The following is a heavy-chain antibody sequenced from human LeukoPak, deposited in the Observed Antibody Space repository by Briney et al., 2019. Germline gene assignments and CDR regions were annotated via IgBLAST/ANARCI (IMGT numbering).Heavy chain of an antibody. CDR2: INWNGGST. V-gene: IGHV3-20*04. CDR1: GFTFDDYG. J-gene: IGHJ3*02. CDR3: ARTLGAARGLDSFDI. Sequence: GGSLRLSCAVSGFTFDDYGMSWVRQAPGKGLEWVSGINWNGGSTGYADSVKGRFTISRDNAKNSLYLQMNSLRAEDTAVYYCARTLGAARGLDSFDIWGQGTMVTVSS. D-gene: IGHD3-10*01.